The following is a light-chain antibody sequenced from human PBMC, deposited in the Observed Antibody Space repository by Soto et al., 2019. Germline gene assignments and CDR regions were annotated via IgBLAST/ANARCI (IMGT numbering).Light chain of an antibody. CDR2: GAS. J-gene: IGKJ1*01. CDR1: QSVSSSY. V-gene: IGKV3-20*01. Sequence: EIVLTQSPGTLSLSPGEIATLSCSASQSVSSSYLAWYQQKPGQAPRLLIYGASTRATGIPDRFSGSGSGTDFTLSISRLEPEDFAVYYCQQFGTSSWTFGQGTKVEIK. CDR3: QQFGTSSWT.